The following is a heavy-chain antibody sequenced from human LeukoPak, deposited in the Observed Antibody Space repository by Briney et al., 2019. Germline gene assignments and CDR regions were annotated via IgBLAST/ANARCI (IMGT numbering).Heavy chain of an antibody. Sequence: GGSLRLSCAASTFTFSSYAMHWVRQAPGKGLEWVTVISSDGSNKYYADSVKGRFTISRDNAKNSLYLQMNSLRAEDTAVYYCARVNSGGIDYWGQGTLVTVSS. CDR2: ISSDGSNK. D-gene: IGHD3-10*01. J-gene: IGHJ4*02. CDR3: ARVNSGGIDY. V-gene: IGHV3-30*04. CDR1: TFTFSSYA.